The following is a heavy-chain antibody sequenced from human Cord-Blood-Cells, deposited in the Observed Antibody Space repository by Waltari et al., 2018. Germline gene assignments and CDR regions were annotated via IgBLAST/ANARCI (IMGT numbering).Heavy chain of an antibody. CDR3: ARQWEQLDAFDI. D-gene: IGHD5-18*01. CDR1: GYSFSSYC. V-gene: IGHV5-51*01. Sequence: EVQLVQSGAEVIKPGEPLQIPCKGCGYSFSSYCLRWARQMPGKGLEWIGIIYPGDSDTRYSPSFQGQGTISADKSISTAYLQWSSLKASDTAMYYCARQWEQLDAFDIWGQGTMVTVSS. CDR2: IYPGDSDT. J-gene: IGHJ3*02.